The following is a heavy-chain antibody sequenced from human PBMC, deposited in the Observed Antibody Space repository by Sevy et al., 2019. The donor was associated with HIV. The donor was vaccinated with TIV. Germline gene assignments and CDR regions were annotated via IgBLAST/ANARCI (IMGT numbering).Heavy chain of an antibody. Sequence: GGALRLSCAASGFTFDDYAMHWVRQAPGKGLEWVSGISWNSGSIGYADSVKGRFTISRDNAKNSLYLQMNSLRAEDTALYYCAKDVGYCTNGVCYTIDYWGQGTLVTVSS. CDR3: AKDVGYCTNGVCYTIDY. V-gene: IGHV3-9*01. CDR2: ISWNSGSI. D-gene: IGHD2-8*01. J-gene: IGHJ4*02. CDR1: GFTFDDYA.